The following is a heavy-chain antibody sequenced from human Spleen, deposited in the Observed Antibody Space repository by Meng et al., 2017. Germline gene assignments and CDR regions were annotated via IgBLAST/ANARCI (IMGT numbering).Heavy chain of an antibody. D-gene: IGHD3-10*01. CDR2: IYHSGST. J-gene: IGHJ4*02. CDR1: GGSISSSSYY. V-gene: IGHV4-39*07. Sequence: QLQLQESGPGLVKPSETLSLTCTVFGGSISSSSYYWVWIRQPPGKGLEWIGYIYHSGSTYYNPSLKSRVTMSIDKSKNQFSLTLTSVTAADTAVYYCTRGSGGSVWGQGTLVTVSS. CDR3: TRGSGGSV.